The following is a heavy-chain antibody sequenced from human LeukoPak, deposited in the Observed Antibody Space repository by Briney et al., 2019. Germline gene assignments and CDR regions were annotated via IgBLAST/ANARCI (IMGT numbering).Heavy chain of an antibody. Sequence: PSETLSLTCTVSGGSISSSSYYWGWIRQPPGKGLEWIGSIYYSGSTYYNPSLKSRVTISVDTSKNQFSLKLSSVTAADTAVYYCASQGTRWSHEDFDYWGQGTLVTVSS. V-gene: IGHV4-39*01. CDR2: IYYSGST. J-gene: IGHJ4*02. D-gene: IGHD4-23*01. CDR3: ASQGTRWSHEDFDY. CDR1: GGSISSSSYY.